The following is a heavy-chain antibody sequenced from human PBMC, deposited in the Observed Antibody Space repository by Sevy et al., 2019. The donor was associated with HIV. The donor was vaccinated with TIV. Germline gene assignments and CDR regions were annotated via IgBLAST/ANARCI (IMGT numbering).Heavy chain of an antibody. J-gene: IGHJ4*02. Sequence: GGSLRLSCVTSGFSFSDYHMSWIRLAPGKGLEWISHMTSSRGAKVYADSVMGRFDISRDNAQKSVYLQMNRLQVENTETYFCVGRRYWVGQSWSYFFDCWGQGATVTGS. V-gene: IGHV3-11*01. CDR2: MTSSRGAK. CDR3: VGRRYWVGQSWSYFFDC. CDR1: GFSFSDYH. D-gene: IGHD2-8*02.